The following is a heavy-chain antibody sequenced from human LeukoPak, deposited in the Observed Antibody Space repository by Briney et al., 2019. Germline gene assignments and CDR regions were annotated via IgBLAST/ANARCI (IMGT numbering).Heavy chain of an antibody. J-gene: IGHJ6*03. CDR3: ARTPAGPPYYYMDV. V-gene: IGHV4-59*01. D-gene: IGHD6-13*01. Sequence: SETLSLTCTVSGGSSSSYYWSWIRQPPGKGLEWIGYIYYSGSTNYNPSLRRRLTISVDTSRNQFSLQLNSVTAADTAVYYCARTPAGPPYYYMDVWGKGTTVTVSS. CDR1: GGSSSSYY. CDR2: IYYSGST.